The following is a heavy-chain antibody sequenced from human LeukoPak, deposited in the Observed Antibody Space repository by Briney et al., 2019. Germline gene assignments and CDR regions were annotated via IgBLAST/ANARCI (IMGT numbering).Heavy chain of an antibody. Sequence: PSETLSLTCTVSGGFISSYYCSWIRQPPGKGLEWIGYIYYSGSTNYNPSLKSRVSISVDTSKNQFSLKLSSVTAADTAVYYCARSYGLGSFYYFDYWGQGTLVTVSS. CDR1: GGFISSYY. D-gene: IGHD3-10*01. CDR2: IYYSGST. J-gene: IGHJ4*02. CDR3: ARSYGLGSFYYFDY. V-gene: IGHV4-59*01.